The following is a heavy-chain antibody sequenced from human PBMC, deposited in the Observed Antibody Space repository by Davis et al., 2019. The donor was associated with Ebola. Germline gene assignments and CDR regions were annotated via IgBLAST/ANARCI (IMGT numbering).Heavy chain of an antibody. Sequence: LRLSCTVSGGSISSYYWSWIRQHPGKGLEWIGYIYYSGSTYYNPSLKSRVTISVDTSKNQFSLKLSSVTAADTAVYYRARADCSSTSCYRGDGMDVWGQGTTVTVSS. CDR3: ARADCSSTSCYRGDGMDV. J-gene: IGHJ6*02. V-gene: IGHV4-31*03. CDR2: IYYSGST. CDR1: GGSISSYY. D-gene: IGHD2-2*01.